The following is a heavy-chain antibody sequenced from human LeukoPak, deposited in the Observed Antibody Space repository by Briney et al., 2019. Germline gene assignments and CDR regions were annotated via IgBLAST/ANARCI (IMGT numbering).Heavy chain of an antibody. V-gene: IGHV4-59*08. CDR3: ARGRDGYNFLNRGEYYYFDY. CDR2: IYHTGST. CDR1: GGSVSDYY. D-gene: IGHD5-24*01. J-gene: IGHJ4*02. Sequence: SETLSLTCTISGGSVSDYYWSWIRQSPGKGLEWIGYIYHTGSTSYSPSLKSRVTVSVDTSKNQFSLKLSSVTAADTAVYYCARGRDGYNFLNRGEYYYFDYWGQGTLVTVSS.